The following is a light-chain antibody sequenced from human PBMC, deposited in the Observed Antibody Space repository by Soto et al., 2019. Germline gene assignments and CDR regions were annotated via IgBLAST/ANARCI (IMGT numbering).Light chain of an antibody. CDR1: QSVSSS. CDR2: DAS. J-gene: IGKJ4*01. V-gene: IGKV3-11*01. CDR3: QQRSNWPLT. Sequence: TVLTQSAATLSLSPGERATLSCRASQSVSSSLVWYQQKPGQAPRLLIYDASNRATGIPARFSGSGSGTDFTLTISSLEPEDFAVYYCQQRSNWPLTFGGGTKVDIK.